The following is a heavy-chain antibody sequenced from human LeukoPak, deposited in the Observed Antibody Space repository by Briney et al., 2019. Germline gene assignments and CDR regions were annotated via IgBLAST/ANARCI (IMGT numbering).Heavy chain of an antibody. J-gene: IGHJ3*02. CDR1: GYTFSGYS. CDR2: ITSNSGDT. Sequence: ASVKVSCKASGYTFSGYSMHWVRQAPGQGLEWMGWITSNSGDTNYAQKFQGRVTMTRDTSISTAYMELSRLTSDDTAVYYCAREPDYGGNSGYAIDIWGQGTMVTVSS. V-gene: IGHV1-2*02. CDR3: AREPDYGGNSGYAIDI. D-gene: IGHD4-17*01.